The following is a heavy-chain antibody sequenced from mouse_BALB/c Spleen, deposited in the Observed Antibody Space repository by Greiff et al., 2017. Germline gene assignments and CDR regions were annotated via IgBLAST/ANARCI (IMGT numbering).Heavy chain of an antibody. D-gene: IGHD1-2*01. CDR3: ASYGYPDY. Sequence: DVHLVESGPGLVKPSQSLSLTCTVTGYSITSDYAWNWIRQFPGNKLEWMGYISYSGSTSYNPSLKSRISITRDTSKNQFFLQLNSVTTEDTATYYCASYGYPDYWGQGTTLTVSS. CDR2: ISYSGST. CDR1: GYSITSDYA. J-gene: IGHJ2*01. V-gene: IGHV3-2*02.